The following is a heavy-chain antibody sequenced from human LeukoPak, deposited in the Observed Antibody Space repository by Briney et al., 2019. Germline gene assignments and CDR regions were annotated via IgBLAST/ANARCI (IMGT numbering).Heavy chain of an antibody. V-gene: IGHV1-2*02. CDR1: GYTFTGYY. J-gene: IGHJ6*03. CDR3: ARDADWLPYYYYYMDV. Sequence: ASVKVSCKASGYTFTGYYMHWVRRAPGQGLEWMGWINPNSGGTNYAQKFQGRVTMTRDTSISTAYMELSRLRSDDTAVYYCARDADWLPYYYYYMDVWGKGTTVTVSS. CDR2: INPNSGGT. D-gene: IGHD3-9*01.